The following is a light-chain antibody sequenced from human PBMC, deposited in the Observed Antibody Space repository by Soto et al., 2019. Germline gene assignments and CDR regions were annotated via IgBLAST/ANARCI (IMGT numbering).Light chain of an antibody. CDR1: SSDVGGYNY. Sequence: QSALTQPASVSGSPGQSITISCTGTSSDVGGYNYVSWYQQHPGKAPKLMIYEVSNLPSGVSNRFSGSKSGNTASLTISGVQAEDEADYYCSSYTSSSTLVVFGGGTKVTVL. CDR3: SSYTSSSTLVV. J-gene: IGLJ2*01. V-gene: IGLV2-14*01. CDR2: EVS.